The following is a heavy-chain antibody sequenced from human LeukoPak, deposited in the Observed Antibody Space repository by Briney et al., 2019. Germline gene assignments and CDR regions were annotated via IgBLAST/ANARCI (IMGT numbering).Heavy chain of an antibody. V-gene: IGHV5-51*01. CDR1: GYSFTSQW. J-gene: IGHJ4*02. Sequence: GESLKISCKGSGYSFTSQWIGWARQMPGKGLEWMGIIYPGDSDTRYSPSFQGQVTISADKSISTAYLQWSSLKASDTAMYYCARHTGWQLAPNDYWGQGTLVTVSS. CDR3: ARHTGWQLAPNDY. CDR2: IYPGDSDT. D-gene: IGHD6-6*01.